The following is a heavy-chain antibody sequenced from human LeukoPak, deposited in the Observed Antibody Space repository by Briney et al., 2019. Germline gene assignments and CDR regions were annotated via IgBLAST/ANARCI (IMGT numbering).Heavy chain of an antibody. J-gene: IGHJ4*02. D-gene: IGHD5-12*01. CDR2: IKKDGSET. Sequence: GGSLRLSCAASGFTFSTFWMSWVRQVPGKGLEWVANIKKDGSETYYVDSVKGRFTISRDNAKNSLYLQMNSLRAEDTAMYYCARGRYSGTTYYFDYWGQGTLVTVSS. CDR3: ARGRYSGTTYYFDY. CDR1: GFTFSTFW. V-gene: IGHV3-7*03.